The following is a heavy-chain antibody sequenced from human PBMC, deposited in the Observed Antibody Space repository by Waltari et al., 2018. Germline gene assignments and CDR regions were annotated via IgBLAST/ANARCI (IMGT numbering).Heavy chain of an antibody. CDR1: GFPYSSYL. J-gene: IGHJ3*02. CDR3: ASRYCSIAACYAASYLAFDI. Sequence: EVQLVESGGGLVQPGGSLGRSCESSGFPYSSYLMNWVRQATGKGREWVANINQDGSERYYVDSVKGRFTISRDNAKNSLYLHMTSLRAEDTAVYYCASRYCSIAACYAASYLAFDIWGQGTMVAVSS. CDR2: INQDGSER. V-gene: IGHV3-7*02. D-gene: IGHD2-2*01.